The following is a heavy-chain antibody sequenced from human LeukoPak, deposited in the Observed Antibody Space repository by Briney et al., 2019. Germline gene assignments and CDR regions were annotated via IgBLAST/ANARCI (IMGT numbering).Heavy chain of an antibody. Sequence: EASLQISGDDAGSFISNYWSCFRRPLRGKLQGRMGRIDPSDSYTNYSPSFQGHVTISADKSISTAYLQWSSLKASDTAMYYCARIGVYHYETEDWGQGTLVTVSS. J-gene: IGHJ4*02. CDR2: IDPSDSYT. CDR3: ARIGVYHYETED. D-gene: IGHD3-22*01. V-gene: IGHV5-10-1*01. CDR1: GSFISNYW.